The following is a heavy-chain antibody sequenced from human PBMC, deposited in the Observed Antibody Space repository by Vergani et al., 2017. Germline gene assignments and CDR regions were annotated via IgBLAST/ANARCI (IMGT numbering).Heavy chain of an antibody. CDR3: ARDRIVRQWLHPFDY. J-gene: IGHJ4*02. CDR1: GFTFSSYG. Sequence: VQLVESGGGLVKPGRSLRLSCAASGFTFSSYGMHWVRQASGKGLEWVGRIRSKANSYATAYAASVKGRFTISRDDSKNTAYLQRNSLRAEDTAVYYCARDRIVRQWLHPFDYWGQGTLVTVSS. D-gene: IGHD3-22*01. CDR2: IRSKANSYAT. V-gene: IGHV3-73*01.